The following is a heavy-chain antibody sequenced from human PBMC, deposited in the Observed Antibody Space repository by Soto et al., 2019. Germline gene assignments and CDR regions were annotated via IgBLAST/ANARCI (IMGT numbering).Heavy chain of an antibody. V-gene: IGHV3-7*01. J-gene: IGHJ4*02. D-gene: IGHD2-15*01. Sequence: VQLVESGGGLVQPGGSLRLSCAGSGFTFGSFWMMWVRQAPGKGLQWVADIKQDGSEKYYVDSVKGRFTISRDNAKNSLYLQMNSLRDEDTAVYYCARPRGNCDGGSCFPPDCWGQGALVTVSS. CDR3: ARPRGNCDGGSCFPPDC. CDR1: GFTFGSFW. CDR2: IKQDGSEK.